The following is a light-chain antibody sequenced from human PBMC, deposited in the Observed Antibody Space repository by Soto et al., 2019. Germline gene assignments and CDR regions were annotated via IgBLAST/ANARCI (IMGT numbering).Light chain of an antibody. CDR2: EVT. CDR3: ASYTTSSTLV. CDR1: SSDVGRYRY. J-gene: IGLJ7*01. V-gene: IGLV2-14*01. Sequence: QSVLTQPPSVSGSPGQSITISCTGSSSDVGRYRYVAWYQHHPGKAPKLMIYEVTNRPSGISNRFSGSTSGNTASLTISGLQAEDEADYFCASYTTSSTLVFGTGTQLTVL.